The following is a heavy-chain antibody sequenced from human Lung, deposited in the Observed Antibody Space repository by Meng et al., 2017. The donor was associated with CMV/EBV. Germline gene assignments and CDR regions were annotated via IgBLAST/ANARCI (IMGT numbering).Heavy chain of an antibody. CDR2: IYGSGRSS. J-gene: IGHJ3*02. V-gene: IGHV3-23*05. Sequence: GGSLRLXXVASGFTFDGYAMSWVRQAPGKGLEWVSVIYGSGRSSSSADSVKGRFSISRDNSKNTLSLQMSSLRADDTAVYYCARLLVGALDTHAFYIWGRGXLVTFSS. D-gene: IGHD1-26*01. CDR3: ARLLVGALDTHAFYI. CDR1: GFTFDGYA.